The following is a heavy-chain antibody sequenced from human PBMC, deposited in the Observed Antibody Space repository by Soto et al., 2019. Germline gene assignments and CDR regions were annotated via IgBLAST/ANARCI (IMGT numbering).Heavy chain of an antibody. V-gene: IGHV3-74*03. CDR2: IDTYGSAT. CDR3: ARDRVRRLDV. D-gene: IGHD3-10*01. J-gene: IGHJ6*02. CDR1: GFTFSSYW. Sequence: PGGSLRLSCAASGFTFSSYWMHWVRQAPGKGLVWVSRIDTYGSATKYADAVKGRFFISRDNAENTMYLQMDSLRVEDTAVYYCARDRVRRLDVWGQGTTVTVSS.